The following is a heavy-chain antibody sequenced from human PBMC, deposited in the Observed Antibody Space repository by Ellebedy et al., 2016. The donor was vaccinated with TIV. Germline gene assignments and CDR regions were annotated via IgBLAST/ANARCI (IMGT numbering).Heavy chain of an antibody. V-gene: IGHV1-2*02. CDR2: INPNSGGT. J-gene: IGHJ3*02. CDR1: GYTFTSYY. Sequence: ASVKVSXXASGYTFTSYYMHWVRQAPGQGLEWMGWINPNSGGTNYAQKFQGRVTMTRDTSISIAYMELSRLRSDDTAVYYCARGPNPDIVVVPAAIGAFDIWGQGTMVTVSS. CDR3: ARGPNPDIVVVPAAIGAFDI. D-gene: IGHD2-2*01.